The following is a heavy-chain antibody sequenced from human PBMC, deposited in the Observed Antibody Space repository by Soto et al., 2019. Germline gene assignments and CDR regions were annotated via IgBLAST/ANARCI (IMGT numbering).Heavy chain of an antibody. J-gene: IGHJ5*02. D-gene: IGHD2-2*01. CDR3: AGVPAATYNWFDP. CDR2: IYYSGST. CDR1: GGSISSGDYY. Sequence: QVQLQESGPGLVKPSQTLSLTCTVSGGSISSGDYYWSWIRQPPGKGLEWFGYIYYSGSTYYSPPLKSRVTISVDTSKTQFSLKLSSVTAADTAVYYCAGVPAATYNWFDPWGQGTLVTVSS. V-gene: IGHV4-30-4*01.